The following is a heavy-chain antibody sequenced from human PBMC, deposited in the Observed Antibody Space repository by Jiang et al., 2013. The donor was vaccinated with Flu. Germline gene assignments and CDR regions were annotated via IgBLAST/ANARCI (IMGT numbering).Heavy chain of an antibody. J-gene: IGHJ4*02. CDR1: GGSISSSSYY. CDR3: ARGRYCTNGVCYVDY. D-gene: IGHD2-8*01. Sequence: GSGLVKPSETLSLTCTVSGGSISSSSYYWGWIRQPPGKGLEWIGSIYYSGSTYYNPSLKSRVTISVDTSKNQFSLKLSSVTAADTAVYYCARGRYCTNGVCYVDYWGQGTLVTVSS. V-gene: IGHV4-39*01. CDR2: IYYSGST.